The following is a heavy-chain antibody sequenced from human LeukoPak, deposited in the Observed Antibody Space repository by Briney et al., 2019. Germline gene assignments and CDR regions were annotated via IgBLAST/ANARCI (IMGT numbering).Heavy chain of an antibody. CDR2: IYYSGST. D-gene: IGHD3-22*01. J-gene: IGHJ4*02. CDR1: GGSISSGDYY. Sequence: SGTLSLTCTVSGGSISSGDYYWSWIRQPPGKGLEWIGYIYYSGSTYYNPSLKSRVTISVDTSKNQFSLKLSSVTAADTAVYYCARTLSYYYDSSGYYRYFDYWGQGTLVTVSS. V-gene: IGHV4-30-4*01. CDR3: ARTLSYYYDSSGYYRYFDY.